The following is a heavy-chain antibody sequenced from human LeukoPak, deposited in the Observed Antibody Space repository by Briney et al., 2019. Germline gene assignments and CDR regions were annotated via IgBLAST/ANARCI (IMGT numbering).Heavy chain of an antibody. Sequence: SETLSLTCTVSGGSISSYYWSWIRQPPGKGLEWLGYIYYSGSTNYNPSLKSRVTISVDTSKNQFSLKLSSVTAADTAVYYCARGPITIFGVVKAYFDYWGQGTLVTVSS. CDR1: GGSISSYY. D-gene: IGHD3-3*01. J-gene: IGHJ4*02. CDR3: ARGPITIFGVVKAYFDY. V-gene: IGHV4-59*01. CDR2: IYYSGST.